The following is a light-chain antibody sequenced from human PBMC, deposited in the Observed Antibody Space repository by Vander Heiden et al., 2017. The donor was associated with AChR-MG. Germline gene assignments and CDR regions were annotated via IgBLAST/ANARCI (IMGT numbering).Light chain of an antibody. CDR2: DVT. Sequence: QSALTQPASVSGSPGQSITISCDFGGYNYVSWYQQHPGKAPKLIIYDVTNRPSGVSNPFSGSKSGNTASLTISGLQAEDEADYYCSSYTTMSVVFGGGTQLTGL. J-gene: IGLJ2*01. CDR1: FGGYNY. CDR3: SSYTTMSVV. V-gene: IGLV2-14*03.